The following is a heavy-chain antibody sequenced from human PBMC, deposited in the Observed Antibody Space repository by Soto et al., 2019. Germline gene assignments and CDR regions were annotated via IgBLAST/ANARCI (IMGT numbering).Heavy chain of an antibody. D-gene: IGHD3-22*01. CDR3: ARQTHYGSSAKRGFDV. CDR2: IYPDDSDS. CDR1: GYSFTSYW. J-gene: IGHJ3*01. V-gene: IGHV5-51*01. Sequence: PGESLKISCKGSGYSFTSYWIGWVRQMPGKGLEWMGIIYPDDSDSRYSPSFQGQVTISADKSISTAYLQWSSLKASDTAMYYCARQTHYGSSAKRGFDVWRQGTMVSVSS.